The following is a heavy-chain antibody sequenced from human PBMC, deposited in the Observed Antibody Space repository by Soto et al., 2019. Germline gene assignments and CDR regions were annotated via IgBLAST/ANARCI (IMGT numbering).Heavy chain of an antibody. J-gene: IGHJ4*02. D-gene: IGHD5-18*01. CDR2: VYYTGSTSS. Sequence: SETLSLTCSVSGASINNYYWSWIRKPPGKGLEWIGYVYYTGSTSSKYNASLQSRVAMSVDSSKNQFSLKLTSMTAADTAISYCAKYSRTDADGSRLDFWGPGTLVTVSS. CDR1: GASINNYY. V-gene: IGHV4-59*01. CDR3: AKYSRTDADGSRLDF.